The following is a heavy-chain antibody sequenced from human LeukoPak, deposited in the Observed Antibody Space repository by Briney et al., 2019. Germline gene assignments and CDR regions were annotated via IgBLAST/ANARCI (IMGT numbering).Heavy chain of an antibody. V-gene: IGHV4-39*07. J-gene: IGHJ4*02. CDR1: GGSISSSSYY. CDR3: ARDSYYDSSGYYS. CDR2: IYYSGST. D-gene: IGHD3-22*01. Sequence: SETLSLTCTVSGGSISSSSYYWGWLRQPPGKGLEWIGSIYYSGSTYYNPSLKSRVTISVDTSKNQFSLKLSSVTAADTAVYYCARDSYYDSSGYYSWGQGTLVTVSS.